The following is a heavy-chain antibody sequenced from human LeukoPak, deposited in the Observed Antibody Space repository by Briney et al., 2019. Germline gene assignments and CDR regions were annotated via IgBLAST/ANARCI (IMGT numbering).Heavy chain of an antibody. CDR1: GGSFSGYY. CDR2: INHSGST. D-gene: IGHD3-10*01. J-gene: IGHJ6*02. CDR3: AGADRGDYYYYGMDV. Sequence: PSETLSLTCAVYGGSFSGYYWSWIRQPPGKGLEWIGEINHSGSTNYNPSLKSRATISVDTSKNQFSLKLSSVTAADTAVYYCAGADRGDYYYYGMDVWGQGTTVTVSS. V-gene: IGHV4-34*01.